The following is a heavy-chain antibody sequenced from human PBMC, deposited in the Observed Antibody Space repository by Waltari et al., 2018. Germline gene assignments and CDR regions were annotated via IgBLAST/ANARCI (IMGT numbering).Heavy chain of an antibody. CDR2: ITTDETNT. D-gene: IGHD3-10*01. Sequence: EVQVEESGGGLVQPGGSLRLSCVASGFPFSSHWMHWVRQVSGKGLEWGSRITTDETNTAYADAVKGRFTVSRDNAKNTVYLQMTSVRAEDTGIYYCARDRGTATPLDPWGQGTVVTVSS. CDR1: GFPFSSHW. J-gene: IGHJ5*02. V-gene: IGHV3-74*03. CDR3: ARDRGTATPLDP.